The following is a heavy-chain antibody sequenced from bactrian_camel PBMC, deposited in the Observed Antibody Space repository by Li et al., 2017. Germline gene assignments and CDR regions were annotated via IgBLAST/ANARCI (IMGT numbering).Heavy chain of an antibody. D-gene: IGHD5*01. CDR2: IDSDGIA. Sequence: DVQLVESGGGSVQPGGSLTLARAASGFMFSRYAMSWVRQAPGKEREGVAAIDSDGIASYADSVKGRFTVSRDNANNTVNLMMNSLKPEDTATYHCAADGVVTCVPVALEVIRKTTYFGQGTQVTVS. CDR1: GFMFSRYA. J-gene: IGHJ4*01. V-gene: IGHV3S10*01.